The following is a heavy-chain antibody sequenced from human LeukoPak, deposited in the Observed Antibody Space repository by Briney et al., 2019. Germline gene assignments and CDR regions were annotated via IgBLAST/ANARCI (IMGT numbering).Heavy chain of an antibody. CDR3: AKPHFDY. J-gene: IGHJ4*02. V-gene: IGHV3-30*02. CDR1: GFTFSSYG. CDR2: IRLDGSNK. Sequence: GGSLRLSCAASGFTFSSYGMHWVRQAPGKGLEWVAFIRLDGSNKYYADSVKGRFTISRDNSKNTLYLQMNSLRGDDTAAYYCAKPHFDYWGQGTLVTVSS.